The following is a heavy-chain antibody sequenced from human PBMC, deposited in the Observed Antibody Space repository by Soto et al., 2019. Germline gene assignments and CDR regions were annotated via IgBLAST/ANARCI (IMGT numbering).Heavy chain of an antibody. CDR1: GGTFSSYA. CDR3: ARGGYYDSSGYYYVVRGAFDI. V-gene: IGHV1-69*01. D-gene: IGHD3-22*01. J-gene: IGHJ3*02. CDR2: LIPIFGTA. Sequence: QVQLVQSGAEVKNPGSSVKVSCKASGGTFSSYAISWVRQAPGQGLEWMGGLIPIFGTANYAQKFQGRGTITADESTSTAYMELSSLRSEDTAVYYCARGGYYDSSGYYYVVRGAFDIWGQGTMVTVSS.